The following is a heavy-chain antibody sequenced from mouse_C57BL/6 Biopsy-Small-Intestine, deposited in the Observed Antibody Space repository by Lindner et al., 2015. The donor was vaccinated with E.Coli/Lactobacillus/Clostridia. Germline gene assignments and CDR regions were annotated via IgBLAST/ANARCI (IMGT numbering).Heavy chain of an antibody. J-gene: IGHJ2*01. D-gene: IGHD1-1*01. CDR1: GYTFTTFW. CDR3: ARHSIYFGSSSFDY. CDR2: INPASGYS. V-gene: IGHV1-7*01. Sequence: VQLQESGTELAKPGASVKLSCKASGYTFTTFWMHWIKRRPGQGLEWIGFINPASGYSIYNQKFKDKATLTADKSSTTAYMQLSSLTYEDSAVYYCARHSIYFGSSSFDYWGQGTTLTVSS.